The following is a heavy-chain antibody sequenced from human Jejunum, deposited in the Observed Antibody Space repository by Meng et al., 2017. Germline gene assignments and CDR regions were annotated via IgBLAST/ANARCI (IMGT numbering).Heavy chain of an antibody. CDR1: TGSISSNYH. Sequence: SETLSLTCTVSTGSISSNYHWGWIRQPPGKGLEWIGNIYSSGSTYYNPSLNSRVTMSVDTSKNQFTLKLRSVTVADTAVYYCVRGNLMETSPFDYWGQGKVVTVSS. CDR3: VRGNLMETSPFDY. V-gene: IGHV4-39*06. J-gene: IGHJ4*02. CDR2: IYSSGST. D-gene: IGHD2-8*01.